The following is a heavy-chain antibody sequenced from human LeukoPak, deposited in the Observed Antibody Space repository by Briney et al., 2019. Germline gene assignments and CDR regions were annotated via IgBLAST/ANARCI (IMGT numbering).Heavy chain of an antibody. CDR2: VGRSGADT. Sequence: PGGSLRLSCVASGFTFSSYAVSWFRQAPGKGLEWVSTVGRSGADTYYADSVRGRFTISKDSSKNTLQMNSLSAEDTAIYYCVKHSGGVYGNSDHWGQGILVTVSS. CDR3: VKHSGGVYGNSDH. J-gene: IGHJ4*02. CDR1: GFTFSSYA. V-gene: IGHV3-23*01. D-gene: IGHD1-1*01.